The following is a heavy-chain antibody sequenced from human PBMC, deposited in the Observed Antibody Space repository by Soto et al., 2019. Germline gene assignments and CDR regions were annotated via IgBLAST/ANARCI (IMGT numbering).Heavy chain of an antibody. V-gene: IGHV3-30*03. D-gene: IGHD3-10*01. CDR3: ATNLDYGFRFQVIFDY. CDR1: GFTFSSYG. CDR2: ISYDGSNK. Sequence: GALRRSCAAPGFTFSSYGMHWVRQAPGKGLKWVAVISYDGSNKYYADSVKGRFTISRDNSKNTLYLQMNSLRAEDTAVYYCATNLDYGFRFQVIFDYWGQGTLVTVYS. J-gene: IGHJ4*02.